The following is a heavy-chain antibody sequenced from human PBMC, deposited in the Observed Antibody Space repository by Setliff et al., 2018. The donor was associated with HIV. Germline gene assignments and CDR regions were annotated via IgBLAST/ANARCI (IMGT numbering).Heavy chain of an antibody. D-gene: IGHD1-7*01. V-gene: IGHV4-4*07. CDR3: ARVNGIELSVHYYFMDV. Sequence: SETLSLTCTVSADSLDGYYWAWIRQPAGKGLEWIGRIQISGSTDSNPSLMSRVTMSLDASKNQFSLRLISVNPADTGVYYCARVNGIELSVHYYFMDVWGKGTTVTVSS. J-gene: IGHJ6*03. CDR1: ADSLDGYY. CDR2: IQISGST.